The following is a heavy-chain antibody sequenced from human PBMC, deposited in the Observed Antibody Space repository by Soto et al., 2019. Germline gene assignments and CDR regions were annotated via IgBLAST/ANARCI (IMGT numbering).Heavy chain of an antibody. CDR1: GGSISSGGYF. V-gene: IGHV4-31*03. Sequence: QVQLQESGPGLVKPSQTLSLTCTVSGGSISSGGYFWSWIRQHPGKGLEWIGFIYYSGSTYYNPSHKSRVTIAVDTSKNQFSLKRSSVTAADTAVYYCAREGAAPYYYYGMDVWGQGTTVTVSS. CDR2: IYYSGST. CDR3: AREGAAPYYYYGMDV. D-gene: IGHD6-6*01. J-gene: IGHJ6*02.